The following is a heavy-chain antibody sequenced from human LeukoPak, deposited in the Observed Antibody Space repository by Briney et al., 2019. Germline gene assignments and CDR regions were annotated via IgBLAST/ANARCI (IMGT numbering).Heavy chain of an antibody. CDR2: ISPSGGGT. J-gene: IGHJ4*02. D-gene: IGHD7-27*01. CDR1: GFTFRNHG. V-gene: IGHV3-23*01. CDR3: AQDIAWGAFEH. Sequence: GGSLRLSCAASGFTFRNHGMNWVRQAPGKGLEWASGISPSGGGTYYADSVKGRFTISRDDSKNTLSLQMNSLRVEDTALYYCAQDIAWGAFEHWGQGTLVTVSS.